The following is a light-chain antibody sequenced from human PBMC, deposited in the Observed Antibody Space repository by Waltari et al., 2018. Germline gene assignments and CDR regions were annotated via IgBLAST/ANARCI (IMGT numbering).Light chain of an antibody. Sequence: EIVLTQSPGTLSLSPGERATLSCRASQSVSRTYLAWYQQKPGQAPRLLIYGTSSRATGIPARFSGSGSGTDFTLTISSLEPEDFAVYYCQHRDHWPPDATFGPGTKVDV. CDR1: QSVSRTY. J-gene: IGKJ3*01. CDR2: GTS. V-gene: IGKV3D-20*02. CDR3: QHRDHWPPDAT.